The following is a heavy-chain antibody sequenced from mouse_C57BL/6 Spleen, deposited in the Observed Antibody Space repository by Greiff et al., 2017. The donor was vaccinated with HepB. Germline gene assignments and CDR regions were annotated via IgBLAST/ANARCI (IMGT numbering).Heavy chain of an antibody. J-gene: IGHJ3*01. CDR2: IYPGSGST. V-gene: IGHV1-55*01. D-gene: IGHD2-2*01. CDR1: GYTFTSYW. CDR3: ARDDGYDVWFAY. Sequence: QVQLQQPGAELVKPGASVKMSCKASGYTFTSYWITWVKQRPGQGLEWIGDIYPGSGSTNYNEKFKSKATLTVDTSSSTAYMQLSSLTSEDSAVYYCARDDGYDVWFAYWGQGTLVTVSA.